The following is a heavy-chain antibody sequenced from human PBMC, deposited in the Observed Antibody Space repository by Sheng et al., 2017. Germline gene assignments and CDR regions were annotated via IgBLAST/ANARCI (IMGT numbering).Heavy chain of an antibody. Sequence: QVQLVESGGGVVQPGRSLRLSCAASGFTFSSYAMHWVRQAPGKGLEWVAVISYDGSNTYYADSVKGRFTISRDNSKNTLYLQMNSLRVDDTAVYYCARDSSYFSVSGNYYRGYYFHYWGQGTLVTVSS. CDR3: ARDSSYFSVSGNYYRGYYFHY. J-gene: IGHJ4*02. V-gene: IGHV3-30*04. D-gene: IGHD3-10*01. CDR2: ISYDGSNT. CDR1: GFTFSSYA.